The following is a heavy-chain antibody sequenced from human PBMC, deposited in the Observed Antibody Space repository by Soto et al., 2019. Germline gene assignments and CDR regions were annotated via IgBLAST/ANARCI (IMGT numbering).Heavy chain of an antibody. CDR2: IDPSSGTT. D-gene: IGHD2-15*01. J-gene: IGHJ6*02. V-gene: IGHV1-46*01. Sequence: ASVKVSCKPSGYIFTNFCVHWVRQAPGQGLEWMGIIDPSSGTTSYTQKFQGRVTMTRDTSMSTVYMELSSLTSEDTAVYYCARGAVVVPNGLIAGMDVWGLGTTVTVSS. CDR3: ARGAVVVPNGLIAGMDV. CDR1: GYIFTNFC.